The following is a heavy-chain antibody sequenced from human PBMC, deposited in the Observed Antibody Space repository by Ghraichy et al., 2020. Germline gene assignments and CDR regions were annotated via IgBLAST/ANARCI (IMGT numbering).Heavy chain of an antibody. CDR1: GFTFSGSA. V-gene: IGHV3-73*01. CDR2: IRNEANSYAT. Sequence: GGSLRLSCAASGFTFSGSAMHWVRQTSGKGLEWVGRIRNEANSYATAYTASVKGRFTISRDDSKNTAYLQMNSLKTEDTAVYYCTRQLARSVYHLYYMDAWGKGTTVTVSS. D-gene: IGHD6-6*01. J-gene: IGHJ6*03. CDR3: TRQLARSVYHLYYMDA.